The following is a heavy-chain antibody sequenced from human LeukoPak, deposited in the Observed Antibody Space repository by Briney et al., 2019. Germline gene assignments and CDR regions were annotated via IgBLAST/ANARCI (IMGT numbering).Heavy chain of an antibody. V-gene: IGHV1-69*05. CDR3: ARVPKSHRWLQLGGYFDY. CDR2: IIPIFGTA. Sequence: SVKVSCKASGGTFSSYAISWVRQAPGQGLEWMGGIIPIFGTANYAQKFQGRVTITTDESTSTAYMELSSLRSEDTAVYYCARVPKSHRWLQLGGYFDYWGQGTLVTVSS. D-gene: IGHD5-24*01. J-gene: IGHJ4*02. CDR1: GGTFSSYA.